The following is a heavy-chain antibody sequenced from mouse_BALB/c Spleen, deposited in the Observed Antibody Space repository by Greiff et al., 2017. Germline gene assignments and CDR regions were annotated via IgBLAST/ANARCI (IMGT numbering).Heavy chain of an antibody. V-gene: IGHV1-4*01. CDR1: GYTFTSYT. D-gene: IGHD2-4*01. CDR2: INPSSGYT. Sequence: VQLQQSGAELARPGASVKMSCKASGYTFTSYTMHWVKQRPGQGLEWIGYINPSSGYTNYNQKFKDKATLTADKSSSTAYMQLSSLTSEDSAVYYCARGTMITTNYAMDYWGQGTSVTVSS. CDR3: ARGTMITTNYAMDY. J-gene: IGHJ4*01.